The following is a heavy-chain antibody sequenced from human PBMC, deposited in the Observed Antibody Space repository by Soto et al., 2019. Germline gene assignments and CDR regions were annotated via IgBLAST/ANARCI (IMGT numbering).Heavy chain of an antibody. D-gene: IGHD5-12*01. CDR2: IYSGGTT. Sequence: EVHLVESGGGLVQPGGSLRLSCAASRFAVSDNYMSWVRQAPGKGLEFVSLIYSGGTTSYAASVKGRFTISRENSKNTLYLQMNNLRAEDTAVYYCATRTITLPHWGQGTVVSVSS. J-gene: IGHJ4*02. CDR3: ATRTITLPH. CDR1: RFAVSDNY. V-gene: IGHV3-66*01.